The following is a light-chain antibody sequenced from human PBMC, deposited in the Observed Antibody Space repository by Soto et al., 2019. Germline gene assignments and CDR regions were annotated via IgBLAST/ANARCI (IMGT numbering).Light chain of an antibody. Sequence: DIQMTQSPSSPSASVGDRVTITCQASQDIKNYLNWYQQKSGKAPKLLIYDASNLETGGPSRFSGSGSGTEFTFTISSLQPDDIATYYCQQFDSLPITFGGGTKVDIK. J-gene: IGKJ4*01. CDR3: QQFDSLPIT. CDR2: DAS. V-gene: IGKV1-33*01. CDR1: QDIKNY.